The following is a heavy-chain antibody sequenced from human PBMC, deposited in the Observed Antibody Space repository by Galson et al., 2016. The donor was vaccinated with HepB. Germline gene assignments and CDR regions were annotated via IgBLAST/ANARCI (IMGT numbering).Heavy chain of an antibody. D-gene: IGHD3-22*01. J-gene: IGHJ3*02. V-gene: IGHV3-9*01. Sequence: SLRLSCAASGFTLDHYAMPWVRQAPGKGLEWVSGISWNSGSIGYADSVKGRFTISRDNAKNSLYLQMNSLRAGDTALYYCAKDSVAYYYDSSGYRRNAFDIWGQGTMVTVSS. CDR2: ISWNSGSI. CDR1: GFTLDHYA. CDR3: AKDSVAYYYDSSGYRRNAFDI.